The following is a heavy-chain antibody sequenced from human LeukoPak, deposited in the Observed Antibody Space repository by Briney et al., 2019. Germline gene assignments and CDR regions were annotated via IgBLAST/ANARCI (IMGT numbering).Heavy chain of an antibody. V-gene: IGHV4-34*01. D-gene: IGHD2-2*01. Sequence: SETLSLTCAVYGGPFSGYYWSWIRQPPGKGLEWIGEINPSGSTIYNPSLESRVTISGDTSKNQLSLELNSVTAADTAVYYCARELGYCSSTSCYGGTYDYWGQGTLVTVSS. CDR3: ARELGYCSSTSCYGGTYDY. CDR2: INPSGST. J-gene: IGHJ4*02. CDR1: GGPFSGYY.